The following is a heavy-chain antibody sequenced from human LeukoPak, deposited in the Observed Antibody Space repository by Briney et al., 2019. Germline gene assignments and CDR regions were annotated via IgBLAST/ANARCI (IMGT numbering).Heavy chain of an antibody. CDR1: GFTFRNAW. V-gene: IGHV3-23*01. J-gene: IGHJ4*02. CDR3: ARQTGTPLPSIFDY. D-gene: IGHD1-1*01. Sequence: GGSLRLSCVASGFTFRNAWMSWVRQAPGKGLEWVSVISGSVSSTNYADSVKGRFTISRDNSKNTLYLQMDSLRAEDTAVYYCARQTGTPLPSIFDYWGQGTLVTVSS. CDR2: ISGSVSST.